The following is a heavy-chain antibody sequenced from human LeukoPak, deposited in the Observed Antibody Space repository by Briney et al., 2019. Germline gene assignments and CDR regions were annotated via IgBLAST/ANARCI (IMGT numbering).Heavy chain of an antibody. Sequence: GGSLRLSCAASGLTFNTFDMTWVGQAPGKGLEWVSYISSGSSSRYYADSVKGRFTISRDNAKNSLYLQMNSLRAEDTAVYFCARLRYYAVDVWGQGTTVIVSS. CDR1: GLTFNTFD. CDR3: ARLRYYAVDV. J-gene: IGHJ6*02. CDR2: ISSGSSSR. V-gene: IGHV3-48*01.